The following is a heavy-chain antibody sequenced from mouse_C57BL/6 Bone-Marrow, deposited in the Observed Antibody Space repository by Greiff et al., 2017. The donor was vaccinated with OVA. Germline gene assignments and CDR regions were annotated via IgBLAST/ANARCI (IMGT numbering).Heavy chain of an antibody. Sequence: EVMLVESGGDLVKPGGSLKLSCAASGFTFSSYGMSWVRQTPDKRLEWVATISSGGSYTYYPDSVKGRFTISRDNATNTLYLQMSSLKSEDTAMYYCARQCGTTVVALYYFDYWGQGTTLTVSS. CDR1: GFTFSSYG. CDR2: ISSGGSYT. J-gene: IGHJ2*01. D-gene: IGHD1-1*01. V-gene: IGHV5-6*01. CDR3: ARQCGTTVVALYYFDY.